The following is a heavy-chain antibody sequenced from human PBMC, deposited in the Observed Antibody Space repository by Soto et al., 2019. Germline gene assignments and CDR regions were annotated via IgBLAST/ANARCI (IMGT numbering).Heavy chain of an antibody. D-gene: IGHD3-22*01. CDR1: GFTVSRNF. CDR2: IHSGGST. CDR3: ARGGPRSSGYDPFDY. J-gene: IGHJ4*02. V-gene: IGHV3-66*01. Sequence: EVQLVESGGGLVQPGGSLRLSCAASGFTVSRNFMNWVRQAPGKGLEWVSVIHSGGSTYYADSVKGRFTISRDNSKNTLYLQMNSLSAEDTAVYYCARGGPRSSGYDPFDYWGQGTLVTVSS.